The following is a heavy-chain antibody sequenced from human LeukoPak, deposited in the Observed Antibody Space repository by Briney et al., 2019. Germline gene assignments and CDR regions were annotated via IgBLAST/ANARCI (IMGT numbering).Heavy chain of an antibody. CDR3: ARDGVPPAKTNGVWKYYYGMDV. D-gene: IGHD2-8*01. Sequence: GASVTVSCKASGGTFSSYAISWVRQAPGQGLEWMGGIIPIFGTANYAQKFQGRVTITADESRSTAYMELSRLRSEDTAVYYCARDGVPPAKTNGVWKYYYGMDVWGQGTTVTVSS. V-gene: IGHV1-69*13. J-gene: IGHJ6*02. CDR2: IIPIFGTA. CDR1: GGTFSSYA.